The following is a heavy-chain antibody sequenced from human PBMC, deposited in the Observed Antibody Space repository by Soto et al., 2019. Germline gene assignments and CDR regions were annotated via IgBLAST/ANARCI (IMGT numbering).Heavy chain of an antibody. CDR1: GFTFSSYG. Sequence: QVQLVESGGGVVQPGRSLRLSCAASGFTFSSYGMHWVRQAPGKGLEWVAVISYDGSNKYYADSVKGRFTISRDNSKNTLYLQMNSLRAEDTAVYYCAGSAVDTAMVYFDYWGQGTLVTVSS. CDR3: AGSAVDTAMVYFDY. CDR2: ISYDGSNK. J-gene: IGHJ4*02. D-gene: IGHD5-18*01. V-gene: IGHV3-30*03.